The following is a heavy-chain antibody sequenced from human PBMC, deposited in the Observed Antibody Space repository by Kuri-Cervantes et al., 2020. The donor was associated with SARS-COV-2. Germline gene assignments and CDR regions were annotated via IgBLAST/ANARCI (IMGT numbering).Heavy chain of an antibody. J-gene: IGHJ6*03. CDR3: ARGSTDYSNGGYYYYYMDV. V-gene: IGHV1-69*04. D-gene: IGHD4-11*01. CDR1: GGTFSSYA. CDR2: IIPILGTA. Sequence: SVKVSCKASGGTFSSYAISWVRQAPGQGLEWMGRIIPILGTANYAQKLQGRVTMTTDTSTSTAYMELSRLRSDDTAVYYCARGSTDYSNGGYYYYYMDVWGKGTTVTVSS.